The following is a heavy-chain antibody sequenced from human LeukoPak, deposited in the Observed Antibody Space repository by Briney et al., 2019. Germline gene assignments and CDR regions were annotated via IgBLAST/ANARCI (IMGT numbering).Heavy chain of an antibody. Sequence: SVKVSCKASGGTFSSYAISWVRQAPGQGLEWMGGIIPIFGTANYAQKFQGRVTITTDESTSTAYMELSSLRSEDTAVYYCARDLSGNYYDSSGYPLGAFDIWGQGTMVTVSS. V-gene: IGHV1-69*05. CDR3: ARDLSGNYYDSSGYPLGAFDI. J-gene: IGHJ3*02. D-gene: IGHD3-22*01. CDR2: IIPIFGTA. CDR1: GGTFSSYA.